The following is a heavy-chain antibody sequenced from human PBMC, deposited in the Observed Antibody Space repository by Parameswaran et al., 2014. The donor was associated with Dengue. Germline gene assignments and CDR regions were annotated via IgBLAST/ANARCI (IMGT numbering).Heavy chain of an antibody. J-gene: IGHJ3*02. Sequence: ASETLSLTCTVSGGSISSYYWTWIRQPPGKGLEWIGYLYYSGSTNYNPSLKSRVTISVDTSKNQISLKLRSVTAADTAMYYCARRESNAFDIWGQGTMVTVSS. V-gene: IGHV4-59*01. CDR3: ARRESNAFDI. D-gene: IGHD5-24*01. CDR1: GGSISSYY. CDR2: LYYSGST.